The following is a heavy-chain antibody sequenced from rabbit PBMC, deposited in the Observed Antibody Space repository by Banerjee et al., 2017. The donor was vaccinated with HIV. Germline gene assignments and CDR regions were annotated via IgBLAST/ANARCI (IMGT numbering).Heavy chain of an antibody. Sequence: QLVESGGGLVQPGGSLKLFCKASGFDFSSYYMGWVRQAPGKGLEWIGYIDPVFGTTYYASWVNGRFTISDHNAQNTLYLQLTSLTAADTATYFCARGFDDFGFNLWGQGTLVTVS. J-gene: IGHJ4*01. CDR3: ARGFDDFGFNL. D-gene: IGHD2-1*01. CDR1: GFDFSSYY. V-gene: IGHV1S7*01. CDR2: IDPVFGTT.